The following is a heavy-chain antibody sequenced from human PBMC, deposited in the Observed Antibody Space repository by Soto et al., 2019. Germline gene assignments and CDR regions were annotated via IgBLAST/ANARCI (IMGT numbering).Heavy chain of an antibody. V-gene: IGHV3-74*01. J-gene: IGHJ6*02. CDR1: GFTFTNYW. CDR3: AKETMEQLGSVYGMDV. D-gene: IGHD6-13*01. Sequence: PGGSLRLSCAASGFTFTNYWMHWVRQVPGKGLVWVSRIDGVGTGTSYSDSVRGRFTISRDNAENTLYLQMNSLRAEDTALYYCAKETMEQLGSVYGMDVGGQGTTVNVSS. CDR2: IDGVGTGT.